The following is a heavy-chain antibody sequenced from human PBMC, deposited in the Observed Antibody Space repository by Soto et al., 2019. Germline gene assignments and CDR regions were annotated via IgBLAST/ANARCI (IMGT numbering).Heavy chain of an antibody. CDR2: IYYSGST. CDR1: GGSISSSSYY. D-gene: IGHD6-13*01. J-gene: IGHJ6*02. Sequence: QLQLQESGPGLVKPSETLSLTCTVSGGSISSSSYYWGWIRQPPGKGLEWIGSIYYSGSTYYNPSLKSRVTISVDTSKNQFSLKLSSVTAADTAVYYCARHNSGSSSWYGYYYGMDVWGQGTTVTVSS. CDR3: ARHNSGSSSWYGYYYGMDV. V-gene: IGHV4-39*01.